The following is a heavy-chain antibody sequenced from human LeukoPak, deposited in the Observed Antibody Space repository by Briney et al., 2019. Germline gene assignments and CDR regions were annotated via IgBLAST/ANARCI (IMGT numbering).Heavy chain of an antibody. Sequence: PSETLSLTCAVYGGSFSGYYWSWIRQPAGKGLEWIGRIYTSGSTNYNPSLKSRVTMSVDTSKNQFSLKLSSVTAADTAVYYCARGSYTGYDSHGFDIWGQGTMVTVSS. CDR1: GGSFSGYY. V-gene: IGHV4-59*10. CDR2: IYTSGST. J-gene: IGHJ3*02. D-gene: IGHD5-12*01. CDR3: ARGSYTGYDSHGFDI.